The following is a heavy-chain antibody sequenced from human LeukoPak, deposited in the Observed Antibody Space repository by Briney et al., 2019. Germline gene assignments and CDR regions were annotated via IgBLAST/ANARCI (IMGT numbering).Heavy chain of an antibody. CDR2: IYYSGST. V-gene: IGHV4-31*03. CDR3: ARASYYDFWSGYYTGGRNWFDP. J-gene: IGHJ5*02. D-gene: IGHD3-3*01. Sequence: SQTLSLTCTVSGGSISSGGYSWSWIRQHPGKGLEWIGYIYYSGSTYYNPSLKSRVTISVDTSKNQFSLKLSSVTAADTAVYYCARASYYDFWSGYYTGGRNWFDPWGQGTLVTVSS. CDR1: GGSISSGGYS.